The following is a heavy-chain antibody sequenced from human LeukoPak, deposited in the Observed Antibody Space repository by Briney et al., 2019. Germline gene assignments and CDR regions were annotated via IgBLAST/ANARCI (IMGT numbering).Heavy chain of an antibody. J-gene: IGHJ6*03. CDR1: GRSISSYY. D-gene: IGHD2-2*01. Sequence: PSETLSLTCTVSGRSISSYYWSWIRQPAGKGLEWIGRIYTSGSTNYNPSLKSRVTMSVDTSKNQFSLKLSSVTAADTAVYYCAREYCSSTSCFHYNYYYYMDVWGKGTTVTVSS. CDR2: IYTSGST. CDR3: AREYCSSTSCFHYNYYYYMDV. V-gene: IGHV4-4*07.